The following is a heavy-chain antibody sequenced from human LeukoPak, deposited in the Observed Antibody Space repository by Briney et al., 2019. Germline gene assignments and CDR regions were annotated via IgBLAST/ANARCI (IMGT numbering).Heavy chain of an antibody. D-gene: IGHD3-22*01. J-gene: IGHJ6*02. CDR3: ARDLITMIVVSDGMDV. CDR1: GYTFTIYD. CDR2: MNPNSGNT. Sequence: ASVKVSFKASGYTFTIYDINWVRQATGQGLEWMGWMNPNSGNTGYAEKFQGRVTITRDTSASTAYMELSSLRSEDTAVYYCARDLITMIVVSDGMDVWGQGTTVTVSS. V-gene: IGHV1-8*01.